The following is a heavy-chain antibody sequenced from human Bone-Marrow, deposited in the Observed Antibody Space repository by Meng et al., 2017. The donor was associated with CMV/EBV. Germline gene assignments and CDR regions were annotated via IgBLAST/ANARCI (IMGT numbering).Heavy chain of an antibody. Sequence: ASVKVSCKASGYTFTGYKIHWVRQAPGQGPEWLGGINCNRGDTNYAQKFQGRVTMTRDTSISTAYMELRSLRSDDTAVYYCARDVNYYDSSGPSVDFDYWGQGTLVTVSS. J-gene: IGHJ4*02. V-gene: IGHV1-2*02. D-gene: IGHD3-22*01. CDR1: GYTFTGYK. CDR3: ARDVNYYDSSGPSVDFDY. CDR2: INCNRGDT.